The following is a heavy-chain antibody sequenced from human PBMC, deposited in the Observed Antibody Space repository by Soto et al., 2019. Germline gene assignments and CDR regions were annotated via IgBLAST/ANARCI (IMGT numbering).Heavy chain of an antibody. J-gene: IGHJ4*02. V-gene: IGHV4-59*08. CDR3: ARRYGSAIDY. CDR1: GGTISSWY. Sequence: QVELQETGPGLVKPSETLSLTCTVSGGTISSWYWSWIRQPPGKGLEWIGYIYYSGSTNCNPSLKSRVTISVDTSKNQFSLKLSSVTAADTAVYYCARRYGSAIDYWGQGTLVIVSS. D-gene: IGHD1-26*01. CDR2: IYYSGST.